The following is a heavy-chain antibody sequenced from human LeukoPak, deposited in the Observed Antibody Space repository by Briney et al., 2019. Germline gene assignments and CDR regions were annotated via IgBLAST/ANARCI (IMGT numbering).Heavy chain of an antibody. CDR2: IEASGGAT. CDR3: ARGMVANSGGAIDY. V-gene: IGHV3-69-1*02. Sequence: PGGSLRLSCAASGFTFSDYAMYWVRQAPGKGLEWVSSIEASGGATYYADSVKGRFTISRDNAKNSLYLQMNSLRAEDTAVYYCARGMVANSGGAIDYWGQGTLVTVSS. D-gene: IGHD6-25*01. CDR1: GFTFSDYA. J-gene: IGHJ4*02.